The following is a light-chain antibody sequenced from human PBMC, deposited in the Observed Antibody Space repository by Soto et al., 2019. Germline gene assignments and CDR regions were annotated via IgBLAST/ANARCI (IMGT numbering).Light chain of an antibody. J-gene: IGLJ2*01. V-gene: IGLV2-14*01. Sequence: QSVLTQPASVSGSPGQSITISCTGTSSDVGTYKYVSWYQQLPGKAPQLMIYEVSNRPSGVSNRFSGSKSGNTASLTISELQAEDEADYYCSSYTSRSTPVFGGGTKLIVL. CDR3: SSYTSRSTPV. CDR2: EVS. CDR1: SSDVGTYKY.